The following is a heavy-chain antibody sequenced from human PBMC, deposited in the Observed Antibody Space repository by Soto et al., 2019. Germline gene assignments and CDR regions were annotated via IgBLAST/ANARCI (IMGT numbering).Heavy chain of an antibody. D-gene: IGHD3-10*01. J-gene: IGHJ4*02. Sequence: GGSLRLSCAASGFTFSTYAMHWVRQAPGKGLEWVAVISYDGINKYYVDSVKGRFTISRDNSKNTLYLQMNSLRTEDTAVYYCARDLSGSGSYYRTFDYWGRGILVTVSS. CDR1: GFTFSTYA. V-gene: IGHV3-30-3*01. CDR2: ISYDGINK. CDR3: ARDLSGSGSYYRTFDY.